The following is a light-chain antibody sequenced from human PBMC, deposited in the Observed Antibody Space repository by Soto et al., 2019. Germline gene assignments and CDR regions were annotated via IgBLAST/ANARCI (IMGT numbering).Light chain of an antibody. V-gene: IGKV1-12*01. J-gene: IGKJ1*01. CDR3: QHYGGMWT. CDR1: QGIKNW. Sequence: DIQMTQSPSYVSASVGDRVTITCRASQGIKNWLAWYQQKPGKAPNLLIYTGSSLQSGVPSRFSGSGSGTDFTLTISSLQPDDFATYYCQHYGGMWTFGQGTKVDIK. CDR2: TGS.